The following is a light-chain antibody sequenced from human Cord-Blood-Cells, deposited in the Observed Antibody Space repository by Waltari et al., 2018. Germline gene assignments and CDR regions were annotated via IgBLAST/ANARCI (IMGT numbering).Light chain of an antibody. Sequence: EIVLTQSPGTLSLSPGERATLSCRASQSVSNSYLAWYQQKPGQAPRLLISGASRRATGIPDRFSGSGSGTDFTLTISRLETEDFAVYYCQQYGSSPGTFGQGTKVEIK. CDR3: QQYGSSPGT. CDR2: GAS. CDR1: QSVSNSY. V-gene: IGKV3-20*01. J-gene: IGKJ1*01.